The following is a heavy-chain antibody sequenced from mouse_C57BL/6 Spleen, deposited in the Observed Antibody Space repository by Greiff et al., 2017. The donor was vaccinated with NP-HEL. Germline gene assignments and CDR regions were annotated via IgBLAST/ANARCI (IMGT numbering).Heavy chain of an antibody. CDR2: IDPSDSET. D-gene: IGHD1-1*01. V-gene: IGHV1-52*01. CDR3: ARDYYGSSYFDY. Sequence: QVQLQQPGAELVRPGSSVKLSCKASGYTFTSYWMHWVKQRPIQGLEWIGNIDPSDSETHYNQKFKDKATLTVDKSSSTAYMQLSSLTSEDSAVYSCARDYYGSSYFDYWGQGTTLTVSS. CDR1: GYTFTSYW. J-gene: IGHJ2*01.